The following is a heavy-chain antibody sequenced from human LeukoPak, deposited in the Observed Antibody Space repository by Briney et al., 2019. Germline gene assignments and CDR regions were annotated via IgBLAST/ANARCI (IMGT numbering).Heavy chain of an antibody. J-gene: IGHJ4*02. D-gene: IGHD3-22*01. CDR1: GFTFSNYE. V-gene: IGHV3-23*01. Sequence: GGSLRLSCAASGFTFSNYEMSWVRQAPGKGLEWVSAISGSGGSTYYADSVKGRFTISRDNSKNTLYLQMNSLRAEDTAVYYCAKTGPEEYYYDSSDIWGQGTLVTVSS. CDR3: AKTGPEEYYYDSSDI. CDR2: ISGSGGST.